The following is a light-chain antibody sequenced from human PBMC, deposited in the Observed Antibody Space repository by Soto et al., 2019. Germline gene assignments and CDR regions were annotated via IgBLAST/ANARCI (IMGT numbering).Light chain of an antibody. V-gene: IGKV3-20*01. CDR3: QQYGSSGT. CDR1: QSVSGDY. J-gene: IGKJ1*01. CDR2: GAS. Sequence: ELVWTQSPGTRSLSPGEGAKVSCRASQSVSGDYLAWYQSKPGQAPRLLIHGASNRATGIPDRFSGSGSGTDFTLTIGRLEPEDFAVYYCQQYGSSGTFGQGTKLDIK.